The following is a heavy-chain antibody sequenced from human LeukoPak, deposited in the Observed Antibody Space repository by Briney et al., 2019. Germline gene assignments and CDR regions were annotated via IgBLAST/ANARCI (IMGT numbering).Heavy chain of an antibody. CDR1: GYTFTSYG. CDR3: ARRRVGPPWFGEPTFDY. Sequence: ASVKVSCKASGYTFTSYGISWLRQAPGQGLEWMGCISAYNGNTNYAQKLQGRVTMTTDTSTSTAYMELRSLRSDDTAVYYCARRRVGPPWFGEPTFDYWGQGTLVTVSS. CDR2: ISAYNGNT. D-gene: IGHD3-10*01. V-gene: IGHV1-18*01. J-gene: IGHJ4*02.